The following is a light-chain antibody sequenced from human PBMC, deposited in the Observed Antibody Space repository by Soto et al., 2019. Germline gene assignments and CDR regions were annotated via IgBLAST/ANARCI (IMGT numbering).Light chain of an antibody. Sequence: QSVLTQPASVSGSPGHSMTIPCTGTSSDVGGYNLVSWFQQHPGKAPKLMIYEGTKRPSGVSNRFSGSKSGNTASLTISGLQAEDEAYYYCCSYASGATPVLFGGGTKLTVL. V-gene: IGLV2-23*01. CDR2: EGT. J-gene: IGLJ2*01. CDR3: CSYASGATPVL. CDR1: SSDVGGYNL.